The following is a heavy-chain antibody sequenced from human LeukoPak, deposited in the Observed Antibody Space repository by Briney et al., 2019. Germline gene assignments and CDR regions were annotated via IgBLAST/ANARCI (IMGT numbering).Heavy chain of an antibody. CDR3: ARSRDPMVQGVINY. D-gene: IGHD3-10*01. J-gene: IGHJ4*02. V-gene: IGHV3-21*01. Sequence: TGGSLRLSCAASGFTFSSYAMSWVRQAPGKGLEWVSSISSSSSYIYYADSVKGRFTISRDNAKNSLYLQMNSLRAEDTAVYYCARSRDPMVQGVINYWGQGTLVTVSS. CDR1: GFTFSSYA. CDR2: ISSSSSYI.